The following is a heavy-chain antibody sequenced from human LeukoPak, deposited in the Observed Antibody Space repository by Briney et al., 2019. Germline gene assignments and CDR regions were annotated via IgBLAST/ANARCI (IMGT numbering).Heavy chain of an antibody. V-gene: IGHV3-30-3*01. CDR1: GFTFSSYA. Sequence: GGSLRLSCAASGFTFSSYAMHWVRQAPGKGLEWVAVISYDGSNKYYADSVKGRFTISRDNSKNTLYLQMNSLRAEDTAVYYCANPRRVEGCNPFDYWGQGTLVTVSS. J-gene: IGHJ4*02. D-gene: IGHD2-15*01. CDR3: ANPRRVEGCNPFDY. CDR2: ISYDGSNK.